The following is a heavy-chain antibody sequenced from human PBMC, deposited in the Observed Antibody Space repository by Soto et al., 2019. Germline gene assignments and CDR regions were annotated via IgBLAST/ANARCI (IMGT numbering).Heavy chain of an antibody. CDR2: ISNDGRNK. V-gene: IGHV3-30*14. J-gene: IGHJ4*02. D-gene: IGHD3-3*01. CDR3: ARGGYYTFWNGSIGTY. Sequence: QLHLVESGGGVVQPGKSLRVSCAASQFTFSSFTMHWLRQAPGKGLEWVAVISNDGRNKFYADSVKGRFTISRDNSKNTLFLQMNSLTSEDTAVYYCARGGYYTFWNGSIGTYWGQGTLVTVSS. CDR1: QFTFSSFT.